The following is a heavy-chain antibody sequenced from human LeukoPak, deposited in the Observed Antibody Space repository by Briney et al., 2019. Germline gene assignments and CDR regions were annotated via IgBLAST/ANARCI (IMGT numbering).Heavy chain of an antibody. D-gene: IGHD5-18*01. V-gene: IGHV3-48*04. CDR3: SRLRGYSYGYADY. CDR2: ISNSGSTI. CDR1: GFTFSSYS. Sequence: GGSLRLSCVASGFTFSSYSMNWVRQAPGKGLEWVSYISNSGSTIDYADSVKGRFTISRDNAKNSLYLQMDSLRAGDTAVYYCSRLRGYSYGYADYWGQGVLVTVSS. J-gene: IGHJ4*02.